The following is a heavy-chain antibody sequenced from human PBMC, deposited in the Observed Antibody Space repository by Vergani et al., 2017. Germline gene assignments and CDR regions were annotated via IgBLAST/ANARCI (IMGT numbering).Heavy chain of an antibody. J-gene: IGHJ5*01. Sequence: EVLLVESGGDLVQPGGSLRLSCEASGFNFQIYWMGWVRQTAEKGLEWVANIKQDGSEDYYVDSVKGRFTITRDNAKKFIYLQMNSLRADDTAVYYCVRGGLATNYNWFDPWGQGTRVTVSS. CDR1: GFNFQIYW. D-gene: IGHD5-24*01. CDR3: VRGGLATNYNWFDP. CDR2: IKQDGSED. V-gene: IGHV3-7*01.